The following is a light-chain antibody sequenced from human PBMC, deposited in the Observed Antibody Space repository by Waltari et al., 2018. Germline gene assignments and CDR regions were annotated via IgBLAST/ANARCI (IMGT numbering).Light chain of an antibody. V-gene: IGKV4-1*01. CDR2: WAS. J-gene: IGKJ3*01. Sequence: DIVMTQSPDSLAVSLGERATINCKSSQSVLYSSNNKNYLAWYQQKPGQPPKLLIYWASTRESGVPYRFSGCGSGTDFTLTISSLLAEDVALYYCQQYYTTPPTFGPGTKVDIK. CDR1: QSVLYSSNNKNY. CDR3: QQYYTTPPT.